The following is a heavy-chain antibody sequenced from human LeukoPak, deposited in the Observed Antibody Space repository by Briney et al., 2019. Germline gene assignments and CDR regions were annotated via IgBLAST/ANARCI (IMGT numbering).Heavy chain of an antibody. CDR1: GYTFTSYD. J-gene: IGHJ4*02. V-gene: IGHV1-8*01. CDR3: ATIAAAGNRRLNY. D-gene: IGHD6-13*01. Sequence: GASVKVSRKASGYTFTSYDINWVRQATGQGLEWMGWMNPNSGNTGYAQKFQGRITMTRNTSISTAYMELSSLTSEDTAVYYCATIAAAGNRRLNYWGQGTLVTVSS. CDR2: MNPNSGNT.